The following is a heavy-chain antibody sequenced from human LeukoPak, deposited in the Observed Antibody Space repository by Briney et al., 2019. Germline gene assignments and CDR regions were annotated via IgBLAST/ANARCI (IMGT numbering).Heavy chain of an antibody. CDR1: GGSISSSSFY. V-gene: IGHV4-39*01. Sequence: PSETLSLTCTVSGGSISSSSFYWGWIRQPPGKGLEWIGSIYYSGSTYYNPSLKSRVTISVDTSKNQFSLKLSFVTAADTAVYYCARRTQGLPFDYWGQGTLVTVSS. D-gene: IGHD2-21*02. CDR3: ARRTQGLPFDY. J-gene: IGHJ4*02. CDR2: IYYSGST.